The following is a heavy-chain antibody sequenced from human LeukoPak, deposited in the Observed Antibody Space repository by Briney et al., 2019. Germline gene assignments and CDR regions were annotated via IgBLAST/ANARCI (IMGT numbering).Heavy chain of an antibody. J-gene: IGHJ4*02. CDR3: AKSVVLLWFGELLSCDY. V-gene: IGHV3-23*01. D-gene: IGHD3-10*01. CDR1: GGSISSSSYY. CDR2: ISGGGGST. Sequence: ETLSLTCTVSGGSISSSSYYWGWIRQPPGKGLEWVSAISGGGGSTYYADSVKGRFTISRDNSKNTLYLQMNSLRAEDTAVYYCAKSVVLLWFGELLSCDYWGQGTLVTVSS.